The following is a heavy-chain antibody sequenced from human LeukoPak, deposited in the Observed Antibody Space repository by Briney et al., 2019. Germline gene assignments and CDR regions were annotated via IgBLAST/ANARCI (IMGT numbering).Heavy chain of an antibody. D-gene: IGHD2-2*01. CDR3: AKDEVVPGYYYTDV. J-gene: IGHJ6*03. V-gene: IGHV3-21*01. Sequence: GGSLRLSCAASGFTFSSYSMNWVRQAPGKGLEWVSSISSSSYIYYADTVKGRFTISRDNAKNSLYLQMNSLNAEDTAVYYCAKDEVVPGYYYTDVWGRGTTVTISS. CDR1: GFTFSSYS. CDR2: ISSSSYI.